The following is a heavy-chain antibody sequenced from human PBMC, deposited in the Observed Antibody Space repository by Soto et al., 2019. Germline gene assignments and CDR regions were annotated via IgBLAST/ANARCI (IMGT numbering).Heavy chain of an antibody. CDR3: AKDHSGDYGGLDAFDI. V-gene: IGHV3-23*01. CDR2: ISGSGGST. Sequence: EVQLLESGGGLVQPGGSLRLSCAASGFTFSSYAMSWVRQAPGKGLEWVSAISGSGGSTYYADSVKGRFTISRDNSKNTLYLQMNSLRAEDTAVYYCAKDHSGDYGGLDAFDIWGQGTMVTVSS. CDR1: GFTFSSYA. D-gene: IGHD4-17*01. J-gene: IGHJ3*02.